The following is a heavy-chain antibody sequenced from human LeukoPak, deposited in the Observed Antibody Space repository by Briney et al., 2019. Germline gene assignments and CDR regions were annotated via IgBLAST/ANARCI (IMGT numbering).Heavy chain of an antibody. D-gene: IGHD3-10*01. Sequence: GGSLRLSCAASGFTASNNYMSWVRQAPGKGLEWVSVIYTGGTTYYADSVKGRVTISRDSSKNTLYLQLNSLRAEDTVVYYGSGLHYYGSVIDLWGRGTLVTGSS. V-gene: IGHV3-66*02. CDR1: GFTASNNY. CDR3: SGLHYYGSVIDL. CDR2: IYTGGTT. J-gene: IGHJ2*01.